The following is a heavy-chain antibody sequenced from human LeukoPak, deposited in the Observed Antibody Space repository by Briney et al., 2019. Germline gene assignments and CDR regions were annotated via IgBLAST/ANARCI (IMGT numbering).Heavy chain of an antibody. CDR1: GFTFSSYA. J-gene: IGHJ6*04. CDR2: ISYDGSNK. CDR3: ARASTPSIAVAPPSGMDV. Sequence: GGSLRLSCAASGFTFSSYAMHWVRQAPGKGLEWVAVISYDGSNKYYADSVKGRFTTSRDNSKNTLYLQMNSLRAEDTAVYYCARASTPSIAVAPPSGMDVWGKGTTVTVSS. V-gene: IGHV3-30*04. D-gene: IGHD6-19*01.